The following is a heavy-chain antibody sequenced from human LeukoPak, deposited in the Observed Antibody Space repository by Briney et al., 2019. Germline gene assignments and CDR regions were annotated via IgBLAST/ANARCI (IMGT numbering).Heavy chain of an antibody. CDR2: IRSKADNYAT. V-gene: IGHV3-73*01. Sequence: GGSLRLSCAASGFTLSGSPILWVRQASGKGLEWVGRIRSKADNYATAYAASVQGRCTISRDDSKSTAYLQLNSLKTEDTAVYYCTQSNYWGQGALVTVSS. CDR1: GFTLSGSP. J-gene: IGHJ4*02. CDR3: TQSNY.